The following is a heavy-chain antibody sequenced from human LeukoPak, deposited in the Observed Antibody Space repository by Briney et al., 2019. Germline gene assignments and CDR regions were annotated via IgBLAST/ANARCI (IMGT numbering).Heavy chain of an antibody. V-gene: IGHV1-69*04. CDR1: GGTFSSYA. J-gene: IGHJ4*02. CDR2: IIPILGIA. Sequence: GASVKVSCKASGGTFSSYAISWVRQAPGQGLEWMGRIIPILGIANYAQKFQGRVTITADKSTSTAYMELSSLRSEDTAVYYCARGSLVGATVRALDYWGQGTLVTVSS. CDR3: ARGSLVGATVRALDY. D-gene: IGHD1-26*01.